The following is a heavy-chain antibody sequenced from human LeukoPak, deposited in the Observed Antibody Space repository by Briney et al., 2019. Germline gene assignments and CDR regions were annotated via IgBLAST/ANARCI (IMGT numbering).Heavy chain of an antibody. CDR1: GDSISSSGYS. Sequence: SETLSLTCTVSGDSISSSGYSWGWIRQPPGKGLDWIGAMYYSGSTYYNPSLKSRVTISLDMSKNQFSLKLDSVTAADTAVYYCASGSGSSRLTSVDYWGQGTLVTVSS. CDR3: ASGSGSSRLTSVDY. D-gene: IGHD6-6*01. J-gene: IGHJ4*02. CDR2: MYYSGST. V-gene: IGHV4-39*07.